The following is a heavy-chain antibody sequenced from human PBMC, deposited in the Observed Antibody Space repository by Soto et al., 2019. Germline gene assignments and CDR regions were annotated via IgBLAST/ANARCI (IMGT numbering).Heavy chain of an antibody. V-gene: IGHV3-33*01. Sequence: QVQLVESGGGVVQPGRSLRLSCAASGFTFSSYGMHWVRQAPGKGREWVAVIWYDGSNKYYADSVKGRFTISRDNSKNTLYLQMNSLRAEDTAVYYCARDFRSGYDRHFDYWGQGTLVTVSS. CDR3: ARDFRSGYDRHFDY. J-gene: IGHJ4*02. CDR2: IWYDGSNK. D-gene: IGHD5-12*01. CDR1: GFTFSSYG.